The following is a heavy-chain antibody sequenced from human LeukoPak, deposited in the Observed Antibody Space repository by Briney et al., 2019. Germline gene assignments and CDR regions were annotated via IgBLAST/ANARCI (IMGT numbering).Heavy chain of an antibody. D-gene: IGHD2-15*01. CDR3: ARGDKPGQGFDY. CDR2: IYTSGST. Sequence: PSETLSLTCAVYGGSISSYYWSWIRQPAGKGLEWIGRIYTSGSTNYNPSLKSRLTMSVDTSKNQFSLNLTSVTAADTAVYYCARGDKPGQGFDYWGQGTLVTVSS. J-gene: IGHJ4*02. CDR1: GGSISSYY. V-gene: IGHV4-59*10.